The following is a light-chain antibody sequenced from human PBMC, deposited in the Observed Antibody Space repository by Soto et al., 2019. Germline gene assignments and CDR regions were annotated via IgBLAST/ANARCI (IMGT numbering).Light chain of an antibody. CDR1: QGIRNY. CDR2: AAS. V-gene: IGKV1-6*01. J-gene: IGKJ4*01. CDR3: LQDYKYPLT. Sequence: AIQMTQSPSSLSASVGDRVTISCRASQGIRNYLGWYQQKPGKAATLLIYAASSLKSGVPTRFSGSGSGTDFTLTISSLQLEDFATYYCLQDYKYPLTFGGGTKVEIK.